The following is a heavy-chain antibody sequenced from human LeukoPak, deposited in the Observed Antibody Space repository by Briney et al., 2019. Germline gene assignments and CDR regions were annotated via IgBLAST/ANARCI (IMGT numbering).Heavy chain of an antibody. CDR1: GDDLVTYW. J-gene: IGHJ6*03. D-gene: IGHD3-22*01. Sequence: GESLKISCKGSGDDLVTYWIAWVRQMPGKGLEWMGIIYPADSDTRYSPSFQGQVTISADKSTNTAYLQWSTLKASDTAMYYCARLSYDSSDFHYMDVWGKGTTVTISS. CDR2: IYPADSDT. CDR3: ARLSYDSSDFHYMDV. V-gene: IGHV5-51*01.